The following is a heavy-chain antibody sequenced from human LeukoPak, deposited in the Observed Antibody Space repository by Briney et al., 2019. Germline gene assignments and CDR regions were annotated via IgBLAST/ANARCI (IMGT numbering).Heavy chain of an antibody. CDR2: KKQDGSEK. CDR3: ARWYGGSGSWVLDV. D-gene: IGHD3-10*01. CDR1: GFTISNYW. J-gene: IGHJ6*02. V-gene: IGHV3-7*04. Sequence: TGGSLRLSCAASGFTISNYWMSWVRQAPGKGLECVANKKQDGSEKKYVDSVKGRFSISRDNAKNSLYLQIYSLRVEDTAGYYCARWYGGSGSWVLDVWGQGTAVTVSS.